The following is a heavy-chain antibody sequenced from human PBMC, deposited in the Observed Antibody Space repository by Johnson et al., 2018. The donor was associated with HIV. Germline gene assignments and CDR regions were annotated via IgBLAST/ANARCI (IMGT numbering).Heavy chain of an antibody. D-gene: IGHD3-22*01. J-gene: IGHJ3*02. Sequence: KGRFTISRDNSKNTLYLQMNSLRAEDTAVYYCAKDYKNYYDSSGYETGTFDIWGQGTMVTVSS. CDR3: AKDYKNYYDSSGYETGTFDI. V-gene: IGHV3-33*06.